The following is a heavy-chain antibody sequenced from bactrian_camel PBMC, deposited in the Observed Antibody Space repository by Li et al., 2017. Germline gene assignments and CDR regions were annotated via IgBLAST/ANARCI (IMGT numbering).Heavy chain of an antibody. V-gene: IGHV3S53*01. CDR3: ATEGESWSHCND. CDR1: GWTYAMYC. D-gene: IGHD7*01. Sequence: HVQLVESGGGSVQAGGSLKLSCTSSGWTYAMYCTGWFRQAPGKEREGIAVIDRNGVTTYADSVKGRFTISRDNAENTLYLQMNSLKTEDTAIYYCATEGESWSHCNDWGQGTQVTVS. J-gene: IGHJ4*01. CDR2: IDRNGVT.